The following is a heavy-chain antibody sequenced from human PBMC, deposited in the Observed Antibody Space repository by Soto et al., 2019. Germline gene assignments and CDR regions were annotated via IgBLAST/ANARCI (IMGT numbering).Heavy chain of an antibody. CDR2: ISSSSSYI. Sequence: GESLKISCAASGFTFSSYSMNWVRQAPGKGLEWVSSISSSSSYIYYADSVKGRFTISRDNAKNSLYLQMNSLRAEDTAVYYCARAKGSSGSYFDYWGQGTLVTVSS. CDR1: GFTFSSYS. CDR3: ARAKGSSGSYFDY. D-gene: IGHD1-26*01. V-gene: IGHV3-21*01. J-gene: IGHJ4*02.